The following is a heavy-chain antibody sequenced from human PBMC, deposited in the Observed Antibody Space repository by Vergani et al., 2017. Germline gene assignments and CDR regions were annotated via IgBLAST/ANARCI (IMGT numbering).Heavy chain of an antibody. D-gene: IGHD2-2*01. J-gene: IGHJ6*03. CDR1: GYTFTSYG. CDR2: ISAYNGNT. V-gene: IGHV1-18*04. Sequence: QVQLVQSGAEVKKPGASVKVSCKASGYTFTSYGISWVRQAPGQGLEWMGWISAYNGNTNYAQKLQGRVTMTTDTSTSTAYMKLSSVTAADTAVYYCARTSGDYYYYYYYMDVWGKGTTVTVSS. CDR3: ARTSGDYYYYYYYMDV.